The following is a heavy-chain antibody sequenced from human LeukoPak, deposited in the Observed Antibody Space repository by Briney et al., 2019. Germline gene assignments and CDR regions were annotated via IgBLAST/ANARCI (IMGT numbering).Heavy chain of an antibody. CDR3: VRDVSGSSYGDC. Sequence: GGSLRLSCEASGFTFSSYWMNWVRQAPGKGLEWLTNIRQDGNEKHYVDSVKGRFTMSRDNAKNSLYLEMNSLRAEDTAVYYCVRDVSGSSYGDCWGQGTLVTVSS. CDR2: IRQDGNEK. CDR1: GFTFSSYW. V-gene: IGHV3-7*01. J-gene: IGHJ4*02. D-gene: IGHD5-18*01.